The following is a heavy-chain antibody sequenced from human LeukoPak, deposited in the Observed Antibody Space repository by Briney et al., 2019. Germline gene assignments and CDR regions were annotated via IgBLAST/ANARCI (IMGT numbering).Heavy chain of an antibody. J-gene: IGHJ6*03. Sequence: SETLSLTCTVSGGSISSGSYYWSWIRQPAGKGLEWIGRIYTSGSTNYNPSLKSRVTISVDTSKNQFSLKLSSVTAADTAVYYCARDPGDYGDYGYYYYYMDVWGKGTTVTVSS. CDR2: IYTSGST. D-gene: IGHD4-17*01. CDR3: ARDPGDYGDYGYYYYYMDV. CDR1: GGSISSGSYY. V-gene: IGHV4-61*02.